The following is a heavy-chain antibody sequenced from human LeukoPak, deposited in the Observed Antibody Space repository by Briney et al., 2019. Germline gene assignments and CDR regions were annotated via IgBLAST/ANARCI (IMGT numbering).Heavy chain of an antibody. CDR2: IYYSGST. CDR3: ARDNIEYSSSDHYYYMDV. D-gene: IGHD6-6*01. J-gene: IGHJ6*03. V-gene: IGHV4-59*01. Sequence: SETLSLTCTVSGGSISSYYWSWIRQPPGKGLEWIGYIYYSGSTNYNPSLKSRVTISVDTSKNQFSLKLSSVTAADTAVYYCARDNIEYSSSDHYYYMDVWGKGTTVTVSS. CDR1: GGSISSYY.